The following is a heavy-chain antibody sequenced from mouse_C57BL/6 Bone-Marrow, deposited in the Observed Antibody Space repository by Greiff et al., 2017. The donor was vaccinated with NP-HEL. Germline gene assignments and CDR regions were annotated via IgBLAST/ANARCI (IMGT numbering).Heavy chain of an antibody. CDR3: ARDGHSNLYYFDY. CDR2: ISDGGSYT. Sequence: EVQRVESGGGLVKPGGSLKLSCAASGFTFSSYAMSWVRQTPEKRLEWVATISDGGSYTYYPDNVKGRFTISRDNAKNNLYLQMSHLKSEDTAMYYCARDGHSNLYYFDYWGQGTTLTVSS. CDR1: GFTFSSYA. D-gene: IGHD2-5*01. V-gene: IGHV5-4*01. J-gene: IGHJ2*01.